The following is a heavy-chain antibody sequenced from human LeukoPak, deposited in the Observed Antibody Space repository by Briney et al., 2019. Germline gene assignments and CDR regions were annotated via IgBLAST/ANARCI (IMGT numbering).Heavy chain of an antibody. V-gene: IGHV4-59*01. J-gene: IGHJ6*02. CDR1: GGSISSYY. Sequence: SETLSLTCTVSGGSISSYYWSWIRQPPGKGLEWIGYIYYSGSTNYNPSLKSRVTISVDTSKNQFSPKLSSVTAADTAVYYCARAKISSGWYYYGMDVWGQGTTVTVSS. CDR2: IYYSGST. D-gene: IGHD6-19*01. CDR3: ARAKISSGWYYYGMDV.